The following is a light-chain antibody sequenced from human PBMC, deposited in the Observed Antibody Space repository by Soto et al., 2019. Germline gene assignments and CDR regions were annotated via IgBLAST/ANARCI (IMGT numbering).Light chain of an antibody. Sequence: QSALTQPASVSGSPGQSITISCTGITNDVGDYNYVSWYQQHPGKAPKLLIFEVSSRPSGVSNRFSGSKSGNTASLTISALQAEDEADYFCNSYTSSTSRPYVFGTGTKVTV. J-gene: IGLJ1*01. CDR3: NSYTSSTSRPYV. CDR1: TNDVGDYNY. CDR2: EVS. V-gene: IGLV2-14*01.